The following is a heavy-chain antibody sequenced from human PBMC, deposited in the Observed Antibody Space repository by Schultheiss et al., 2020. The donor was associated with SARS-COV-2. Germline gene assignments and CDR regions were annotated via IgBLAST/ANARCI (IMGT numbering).Heavy chain of an antibody. Sequence: GESLKISCAASGFTFSSYGMHWVRQTPGKGLEYVSAISSNGGSTYYADSVKGRFTISRDNAKNSLYLQMNSLRAEDTAVYYCARDSLPAAGLLDYWGQGTLVTVSS. CDR1: GFTFSSYG. V-gene: IGHV3-64*04. D-gene: IGHD6-13*01. CDR2: ISSNGGST. J-gene: IGHJ4*02. CDR3: ARDSLPAAGLLDY.